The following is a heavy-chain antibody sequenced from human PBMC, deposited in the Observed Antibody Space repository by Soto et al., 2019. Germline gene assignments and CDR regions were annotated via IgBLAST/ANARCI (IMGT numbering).Heavy chain of an antibody. D-gene: IGHD3-9*01. J-gene: IGHJ4*02. CDR2: INHSGST. Sequence: SETLSLTCAVYGGSFSGHYWSWIRQPPGKGLERIGEINHSGSTNYNPSLKSRVTISVDTSKNQFSLKPSSVTAADTAVYYCAREVRNYDILTGPIPYYFDYWGQGTLVTVSS. CDR1: GGSFSGHY. CDR3: AREVRNYDILTGPIPYYFDY. V-gene: IGHV4-34*01.